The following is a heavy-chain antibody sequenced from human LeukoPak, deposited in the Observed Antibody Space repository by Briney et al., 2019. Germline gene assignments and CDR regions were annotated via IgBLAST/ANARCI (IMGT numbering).Heavy chain of an antibody. D-gene: IGHD3-3*01. V-gene: IGHV4-39*07. J-gene: IGHJ4*02. CDR1: GGSISSSSYY. CDR2: IYYSGNT. CDR3: ARIKTIFKGYFDY. Sequence: SETLSLTCTVSGGSISSSSYYWGWIRQPPGKGLEWIGAIYYSGNTYYNPSLKSRVTISVDTSKNQFSLKLSSVTAADTAVYYCARIKTIFKGYFDYWGQGTLVTVSS.